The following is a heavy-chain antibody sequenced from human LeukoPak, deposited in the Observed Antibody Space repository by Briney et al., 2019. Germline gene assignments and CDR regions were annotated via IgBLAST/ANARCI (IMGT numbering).Heavy chain of an antibody. CDR1: GYTFTGYY. V-gene: IGHV1-2*02. Sequence: ASVKVSCKASGYTFTGYYMHWVRQAPGQGLEWMGWINPNSGGTNYAQKFQGRVTMTRDTSISTAYMELSRLGSDDTAVYYCARRAVVTPGAYYYYYMDVWGKGTTVTVSS. J-gene: IGHJ6*03. D-gene: IGHD4-23*01. CDR3: ARRAVVTPGAYYYYYMDV. CDR2: INPNSGGT.